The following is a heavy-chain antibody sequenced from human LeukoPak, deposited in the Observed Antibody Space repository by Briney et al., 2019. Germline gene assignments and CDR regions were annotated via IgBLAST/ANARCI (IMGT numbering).Heavy chain of an antibody. V-gene: IGHV4-59*01. Sequence: SETLPLTCTVSGGSIGSYYWSWIRQPPGKGLEWIGYIYYSGSTNYNPSLKSRVTISVDTSKNQFSLKLSSVTAADTAVYYCARGGYDRGMDVWGKGTTVTVSS. J-gene: IGHJ6*03. CDR1: GGSIGSYY. CDR2: IYYSGST. CDR3: ARGGYDRGMDV. D-gene: IGHD3-22*01.